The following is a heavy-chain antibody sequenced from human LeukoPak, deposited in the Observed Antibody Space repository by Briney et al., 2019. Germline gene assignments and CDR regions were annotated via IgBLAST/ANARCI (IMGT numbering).Heavy chain of an antibody. CDR2: VYYDGNT. D-gene: IGHD2-15*01. Sequence: GGCLRLSCAASEFTVSTNYMNWVRQAPGKGLEWVSVVYYDGNTYYADSVKGRFTISRDSSKNTLYLQMNSLRAEDTAVYYCASPGYCSGSSCYSGYFQHWGQGTLVTVSS. J-gene: IGHJ1*01. CDR3: ASPGYCSGSSCYSGYFQH. CDR1: EFTVSTNY. V-gene: IGHV3-53*01.